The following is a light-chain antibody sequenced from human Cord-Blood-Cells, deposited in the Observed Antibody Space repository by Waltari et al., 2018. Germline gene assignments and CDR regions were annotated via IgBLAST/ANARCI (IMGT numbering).Light chain of an antibody. CDR1: QSVSSRY. J-gene: IGKJ5*01. V-gene: IGKV3-20*01. CDR2: GAA. Sequence: EIVLTQSPGTLSLSPGEIATLSCRASQSVSSRYLAWYQQKPGQAPRLLIYGAASRATGIADRFSGSGYGTDFTLTISRLEPEDVAVYYCQQYGSSTTFGQGTRLEIK. CDR3: QQYGSSTT.